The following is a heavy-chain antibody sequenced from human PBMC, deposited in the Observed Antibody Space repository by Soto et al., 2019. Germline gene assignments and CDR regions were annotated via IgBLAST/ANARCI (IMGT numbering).Heavy chain of an antibody. Sequence: SGTLSLTCTVSGGSVSSGSYYWSWIRQPPGKGLEWIGYIYYSGSTNYNPSLKSRVTISVDTSKNQFSLKLSSVTAADTAVYYCARHADSSGRGFDYWGQGTLVTVSS. D-gene: IGHD3-22*01. CDR3: ARHADSSGRGFDY. CDR2: IYYSGST. J-gene: IGHJ4*02. CDR1: GGSVSSGSYY. V-gene: IGHV4-61*01.